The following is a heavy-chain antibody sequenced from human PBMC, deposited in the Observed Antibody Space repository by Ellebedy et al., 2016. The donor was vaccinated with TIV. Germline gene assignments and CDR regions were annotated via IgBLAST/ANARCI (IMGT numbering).Heavy chain of an antibody. Sequence: SETLSLTCTVSGGSIRGYQWGWIRQPPGKGLEWIGYNSDSGMTNYDPSLKSRISIVVDASKKQFSLKLTSVTAADTAVYYCARDNYGSLDYWGQGTLVTVSS. J-gene: IGHJ4*02. CDR3: ARDNYGSLDY. V-gene: IGHV4-59*01. D-gene: IGHD1-26*01. CDR2: NSDSGMT. CDR1: GGSIRGYQ.